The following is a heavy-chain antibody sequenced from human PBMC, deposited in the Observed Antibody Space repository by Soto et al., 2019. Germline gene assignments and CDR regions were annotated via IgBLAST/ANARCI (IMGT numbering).Heavy chain of an antibody. D-gene: IGHD5-18*01. J-gene: IGHJ5*02. CDR3: AKVMVKNWFDP. CDR2: ISGSGGSS. CDR1: GFTFSSYA. Sequence: HPGGSLRLSCAASGFTFSSYAMSWVRQAPGKGLEWVSAISGSGGSSYYADSVKGRFTISRDNSKNTLYLQMNSLRADDTAVYYCAKVMVKNWFDPWGQGTLVTVSS. V-gene: IGHV3-23*01.